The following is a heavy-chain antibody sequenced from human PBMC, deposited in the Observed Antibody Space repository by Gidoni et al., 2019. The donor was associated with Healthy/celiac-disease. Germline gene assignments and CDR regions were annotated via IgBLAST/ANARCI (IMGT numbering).Heavy chain of an antibody. CDR1: GGSISSYY. J-gene: IGHJ4*02. CDR3: ARVSKYSSSSGFIDY. CDR2: IYYSGST. V-gene: IGHV4-59*01. Sequence: QVQLQESGPGLVKPSETLSLTCTVSGGSISSYYWSWIRQPPGKGLEWLGYIYYSGSTNYTPSLKSRVTISVDTSKNQFSLKLSSVTAADTAVYYCARVSKYSSSSGFIDYWGQGTLVTVSS. D-gene: IGHD6-6*01.